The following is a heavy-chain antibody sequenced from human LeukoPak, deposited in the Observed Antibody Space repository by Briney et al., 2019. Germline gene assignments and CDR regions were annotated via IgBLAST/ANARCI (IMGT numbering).Heavy chain of an antibody. CDR3: ATAELLYGDHLRYFDY. J-gene: IGHJ4*02. Sequence: SETLSLTCTVSGASMIGNSYYWGWIRQPPGKGLEWIGIMYYSGNAYYNPSLKSRVSISVDTSKNQHSLKLSSVTAADTGVYYCATAELLYGDHLRYFDYWGQGTLVTVSS. CDR1: GASMIGNSYY. CDR2: MYYSGNA. V-gene: IGHV4-39*01. D-gene: IGHD4-17*01.